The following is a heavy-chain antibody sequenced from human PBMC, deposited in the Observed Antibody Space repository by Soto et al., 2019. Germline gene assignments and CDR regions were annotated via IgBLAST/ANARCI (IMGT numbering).Heavy chain of an antibody. CDR1: GFSLSTSGVG. CDR2: IYWDDDK. J-gene: IGHJ4*02. CDR3: AHVYRGYDNFDY. V-gene: IGHV2-5*02. D-gene: IGHD5-12*01. Sequence: QITLKESGPTLVKPTQTLTLTCTFSGFSLSTSGVGVGWIRQPPGKALEWLALIYWDDDKRYSPSLKSRLTITKDTSKNPVVLTMTNMDPVDTATYYCAHVYRGYDNFDYWGQGTLVTVSS.